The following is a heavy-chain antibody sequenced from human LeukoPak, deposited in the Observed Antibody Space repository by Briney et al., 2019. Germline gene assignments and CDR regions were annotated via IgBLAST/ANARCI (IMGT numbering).Heavy chain of an antibody. D-gene: IGHD4/OR15-4a*01. CDR3: ARRAGAYSHPYDY. V-gene: IGHV3-23*01. J-gene: IGHJ4*02. CDR2: ISGSASST. CDR1: GFTFSNYA. Sequence: GGSLRLSCAASGFTFSNYAMSWVRQAPGKGLEWVSAISGSASSTYHADSVKGRFTISRDNSKNTLYLQMNSLRADDTAVYYCARRAGAYSHPYDYWGQGTLVTVSS.